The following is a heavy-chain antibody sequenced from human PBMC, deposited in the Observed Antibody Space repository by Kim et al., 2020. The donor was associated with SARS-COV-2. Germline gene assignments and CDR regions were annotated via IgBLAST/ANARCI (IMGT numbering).Heavy chain of an antibody. V-gene: IGHV3-73*01. CDR1: GFTFSGSA. Sequence: GGSLRLSCAASGFTFSGSAMHWVRQASGKGLEWVGRIRSKANSYATAYAASVKGRFTISRDDSKNTAYLQMNSLKTEDTAVYYCTSIAAAGEDAFDIWGQGTMVTVSS. CDR3: TSIAAAGEDAFDI. D-gene: IGHD6-13*01. CDR2: IRSKANSYAT. J-gene: IGHJ3*02.